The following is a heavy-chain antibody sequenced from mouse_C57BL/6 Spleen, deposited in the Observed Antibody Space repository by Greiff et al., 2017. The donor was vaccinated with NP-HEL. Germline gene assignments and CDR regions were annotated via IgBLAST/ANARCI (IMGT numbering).Heavy chain of an antibody. CDR1: FSPFPYSY. J-gene: IGHJ2*01. V-gene: IGHV1-84*01. CDR2: IYPGSGNT. Sequence: QLKESGPELVQPASSFHPSFPSSFSPFPYSYINFFNHIPGQGLEWIGWIYPGSGNTKYNAKFKGQATLPVDTSSSPAYMQLSSLTAEDSAVYFCARSEPLLSAYDCWGKGTTLTVSS. D-gene: IGHD1-1*01. CDR3: ARSEPLLSAYDC.